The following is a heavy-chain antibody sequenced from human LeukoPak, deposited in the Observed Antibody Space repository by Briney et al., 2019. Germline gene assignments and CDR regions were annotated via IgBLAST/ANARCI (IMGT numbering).Heavy chain of an antibody. CDR1: GYTFTSYD. CDR3: ARGWASGSYRKSGFDY. Sequence: ASVKVSCKASGYTFTSYDINWVRQATGQGLEWTGWMNPNSGNTGYAQKFQGRVTMTRNTSISTAYMELSSLRSEDTAVYYCARGWASGSYRKSGFDYWGQGTLVTVSS. CDR2: MNPNSGNT. J-gene: IGHJ4*02. V-gene: IGHV1-8*01. D-gene: IGHD3-10*01.